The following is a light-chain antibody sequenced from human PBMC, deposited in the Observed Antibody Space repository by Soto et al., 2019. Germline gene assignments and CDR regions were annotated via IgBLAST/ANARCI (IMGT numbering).Light chain of an antibody. V-gene: IGKV3-11*01. CDR3: QQRSNWPHT. CDR2: ESS. Sequence: EIVLPQSPVTLSLSPGERATLSYMASQSVANHLDWYQQSPGQAPRLLNDESSNRVTGIAARFSGSGSGTDFTLTGSSLEPEDFAGYYCQQRSNWPHTFGQGTKVDIK. CDR1: QSVANH. J-gene: IGKJ1*01.